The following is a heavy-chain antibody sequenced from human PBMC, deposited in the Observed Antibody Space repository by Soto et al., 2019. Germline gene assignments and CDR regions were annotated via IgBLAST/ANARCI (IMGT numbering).Heavy chain of an antibody. J-gene: IGHJ6*02. Sequence: SQTLSLTCTISGDSVSINSAAWNWIRQSPSRGLEWLGRTYYRSKWYNDYAVSVKSRITINPDTSKNQFSLQLNSVTPEDTAVYYCARGGYYYDSSGYETSGDYYYGMDVWGQGTTVTVSS. D-gene: IGHD3-22*01. CDR3: ARGGYYYDSSGYETSGDYYYGMDV. V-gene: IGHV6-1*01. CDR2: TYYRSKWYN. CDR1: GDSVSINSAA.